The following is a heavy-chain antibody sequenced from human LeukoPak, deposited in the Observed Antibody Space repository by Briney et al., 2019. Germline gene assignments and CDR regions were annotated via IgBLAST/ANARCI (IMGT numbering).Heavy chain of an antibody. J-gene: IGHJ4*02. CDR1: GGSISSSSYY. Sequence: PSETLSLTCTVSGGSISSSSYYWGWIRQPPGKGLEWIGSIYYSGSTYYNPSLKSRVTISVDTSKNQFSLKLSSVTAADTAVYYCARDFWSGYSLFDYWGQGTLVTVSS. CDR3: ARDFWSGYSLFDY. V-gene: IGHV4-39*07. D-gene: IGHD3-3*01. CDR2: IYYSGST.